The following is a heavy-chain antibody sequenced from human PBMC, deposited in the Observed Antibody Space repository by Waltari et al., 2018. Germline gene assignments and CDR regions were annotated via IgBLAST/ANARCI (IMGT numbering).Heavy chain of an antibody. CDR2: IKQDGSEK. D-gene: IGHD3-3*01. J-gene: IGHJ4*02. CDR1: GFTFSSYW. V-gene: IGHV3-7*01. CDR3: ARDQVFWSGYYHGRVDY. Sequence: EVQLVESGGGLVQPGGSLRLSCAASGFTFSSYWMSWVRQAPGKGLEWVANIKQDGSEKYYVDSVKGRFTISRDNAKNSLYLQMNSLRAEDTAVYYCARDQVFWSGYYHGRVDYWGQGTLVTVSS.